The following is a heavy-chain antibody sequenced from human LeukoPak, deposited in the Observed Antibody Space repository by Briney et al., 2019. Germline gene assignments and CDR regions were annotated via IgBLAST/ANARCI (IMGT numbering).Heavy chain of an antibody. CDR1: GGSFSGYY. CDR3: ARDRYSGYDYGTQGYFDY. CDR2: INHSGST. V-gene: IGHV4-34*01. Sequence: PSETLSLTCAVYGGSFSGYYWSWIRQAPGKGLEWIGEINHSGSTNYNPSLKSRVTMSVDTSKDQFSLKLSSVTAADTAVYYCARDRYSGYDYGTQGYFDYWGQGTLVTVSS. D-gene: IGHD5-12*01. J-gene: IGHJ4*02.